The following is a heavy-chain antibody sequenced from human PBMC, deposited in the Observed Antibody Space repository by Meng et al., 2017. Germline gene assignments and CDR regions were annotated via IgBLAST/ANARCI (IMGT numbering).Heavy chain of an antibody. CDR1: GGSFSGYY. J-gene: IGHJ4*02. V-gene: IGHV4-34*01. CDR2: INHSGST. Sequence: QVPLQPWGAGLLKPSETLSLPCAVYGGSFSGYYWSGIRQPPGKGLEWIGEINHSGSTNYNPSLKSRVTISVDTSKNQFSLKLSSVTAADTAVYYCARGVRLPNYWGQGTLVTVSS. CDR3: ARGVRLPNY. D-gene: IGHD2-15*01.